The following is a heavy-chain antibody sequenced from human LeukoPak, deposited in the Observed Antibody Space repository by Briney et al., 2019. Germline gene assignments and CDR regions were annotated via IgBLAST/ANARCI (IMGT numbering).Heavy chain of an antibody. CDR1: GYTFTRYY. D-gene: IGHD3-22*01. Sequence: ASVKVSCKASGYTFTRYYMHWVRQAPGQGLEWMGWINPNSGGTNYAQKFQGWVTMTRDTSISTAYMELSRLRSDDTAVYYCARVRYDDYYNSSGYPRDYYYYGTDVWGQGTTVTVSS. CDR3: ARVRYDDYYNSSGYPRDYYYYGTDV. V-gene: IGHV1-2*04. J-gene: IGHJ6*02. CDR2: INPNSGGT.